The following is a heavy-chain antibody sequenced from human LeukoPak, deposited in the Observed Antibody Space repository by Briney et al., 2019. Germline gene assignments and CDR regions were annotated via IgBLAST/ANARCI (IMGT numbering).Heavy chain of an antibody. J-gene: IGHJ5*02. V-gene: IGHV4-38-2*02. CDR3: ASRLNWFDP. D-gene: IGHD4-11*01. CDR1: GYSISSGYY. Sequence: SETLSLTCSVSGYSISSGYYWGWIRQPPGKGLEWLGTIYHSGSTYYNPSLKSRVTISVDTSKNQFSLKLTSVTAADTAVYYCASRLNWFDPWGQGTLVTVSP. CDR2: IYHSGST.